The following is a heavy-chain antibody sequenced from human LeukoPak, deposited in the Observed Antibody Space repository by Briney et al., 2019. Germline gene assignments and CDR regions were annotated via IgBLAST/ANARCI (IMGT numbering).Heavy chain of an antibody. CDR1: GFTFSSYG. Sequence: PGGSLRLSCAASGFTFSSYGMHWVRQAPGKGLEWVAFIRYDGSNKYYADSVKGRFTISRDNAKNSLYLQMNSLRAEDTAVYYCARDLGIAAAAFDYWGQGTLVTVSS. CDR3: ARDLGIAAAAFDY. V-gene: IGHV3-30*02. J-gene: IGHJ4*02. CDR2: IRYDGSNK. D-gene: IGHD6-13*01.